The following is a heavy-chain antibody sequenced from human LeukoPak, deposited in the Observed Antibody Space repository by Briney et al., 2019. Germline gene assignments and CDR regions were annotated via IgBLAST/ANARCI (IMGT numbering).Heavy chain of an antibody. J-gene: IGHJ4*02. Sequence: GGSLRLSCAASGFTFDDYAMHWVRQAPGKGLVWVSRINGDGSITAYADSVKGRFTISRDNAKNTLYLQMNSLRAEDTAVYYCEPTYYFGSGILNWGQGTLVTVSS. V-gene: IGHV3-74*01. CDR3: EPTYYFGSGILN. D-gene: IGHD3-10*01. CDR1: GFTFDDYA. CDR2: INGDGSIT.